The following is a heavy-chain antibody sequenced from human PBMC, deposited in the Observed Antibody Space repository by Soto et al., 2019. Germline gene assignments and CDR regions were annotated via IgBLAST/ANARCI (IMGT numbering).Heavy chain of an antibody. CDR2: ITYEGSQI. D-gene: IGHD7-27*01. CDR1: GFSFPRFG. J-gene: IGHJ6*02. Sequence: QVQLVEYGGGVVQPGRSLRLSCAASGFSFPRFGMHWVRQAPGKGLEWVALITYEGSQIYYADAVKGRFTISRDNGDNTLSLQMDNLRTEDTPTYFCAKGRGEMNWANYYGLDVWGQGTTVTVSS. V-gene: IGHV3-30*18. CDR3: AKGRGEMNWANYYGLDV.